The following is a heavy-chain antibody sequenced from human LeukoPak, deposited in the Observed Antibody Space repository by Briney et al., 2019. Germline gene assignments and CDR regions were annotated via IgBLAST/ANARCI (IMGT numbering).Heavy chain of an antibody. CDR1: GYTFTDSY. V-gene: IGHV1-2*02. Sequence: ASVKVSCKASGYTFTDSYMHWVRQAPGQGLEWMGWINPKTGGTNYAQRFQGRVTMTRDTSIRTAYMELNSLRTDDTAVYYCARDGRLTIFVRGIITEGSPPKNWGQGTLVTVSS. CDR3: ARDGRLTIFVRGIITEGSPPKN. CDR2: INPKTGGT. J-gene: IGHJ4*02. D-gene: IGHD3-10*01.